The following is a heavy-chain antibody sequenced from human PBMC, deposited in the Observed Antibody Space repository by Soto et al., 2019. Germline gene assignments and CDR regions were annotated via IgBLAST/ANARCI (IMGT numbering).Heavy chain of an antibody. D-gene: IGHD5-12*01. CDR1: GYTFSTYG. J-gene: IGHJ6*02. V-gene: IGHV1-18*01. CDR2: INAYNGDT. Sequence: QVQLVQSGAEVKKPGASVKVSCKASGYTFSTYGISWVRQAPGQGLEWMGWINAYNGDTKYTERLQGRVTMTTDTSTSTAYMELRSLGSDDTAVYYCARRATGGMDVWGQGPTVTVFS. CDR3: ARRATGGMDV.